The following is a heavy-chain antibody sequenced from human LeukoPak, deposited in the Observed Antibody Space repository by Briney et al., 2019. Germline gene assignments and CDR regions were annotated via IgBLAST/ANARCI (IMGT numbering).Heavy chain of an antibody. D-gene: IGHD3-10*01. Sequence: SETLSLTCTVSGGSISNYYWSWIRQPAGKGLEWIGRIYTSGSTNYNPSLKSRVTMSVGTSKNQFSLKLSSVTAADTAVYYCAREAGITMVRGVIITIDYWGQGTLVTVSS. V-gene: IGHV4-4*07. CDR2: IYTSGST. CDR1: GGSISNYY. CDR3: AREAGITMVRGVIITIDY. J-gene: IGHJ4*02.